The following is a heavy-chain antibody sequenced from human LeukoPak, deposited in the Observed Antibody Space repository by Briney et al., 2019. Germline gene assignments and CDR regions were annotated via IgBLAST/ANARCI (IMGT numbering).Heavy chain of an antibody. J-gene: IGHJ4*02. D-gene: IGHD3-9*01. CDR3: ARERLEDILTGSLAPLDY. CDR2: INHSGST. V-gene: IGHV4-34*01. CDR1: GGSFSGYY. Sequence: SETLSLTCAVYGGSFSGYYWSWIRQPPGKGLEWIGEINHSGSTNYNPSLKSRVTISVDTSKSQFSLKLSSVTAADTAVYYCARERLEDILTGSLAPLDYWGQGTLVTVSS.